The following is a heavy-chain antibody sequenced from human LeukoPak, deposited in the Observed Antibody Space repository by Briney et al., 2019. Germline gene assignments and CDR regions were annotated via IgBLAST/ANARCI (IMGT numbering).Heavy chain of an antibody. J-gene: IGHJ4*02. CDR2: MNPNSGNT. Sequence: ALVKVSCKASGYTFTSYDINWARQATGQGLEWMGWMNPNSGNTGYAQKFQGRVTMTRNTSISTAYMELSSLRSEDTAVYYCARSPGRVAVAGIDYWGQGTLVTVSS. D-gene: IGHD6-19*01. V-gene: IGHV1-8*01. CDR3: ARSPGRVAVAGIDY. CDR1: GYTFTSYD.